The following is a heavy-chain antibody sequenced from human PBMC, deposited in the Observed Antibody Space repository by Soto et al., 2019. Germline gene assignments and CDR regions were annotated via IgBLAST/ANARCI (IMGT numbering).Heavy chain of an antibody. Sequence: GGSLRLSCTASGFTFGDYAMSWFRQAPGKGLEWVGFIRSKAYGGATEYAASVKGRFTISRDDSKSIAYLQMNSLKTEDTAVYYCTRDWAYCSGGSCYWHDYWGQGTLVTVSS. J-gene: IGHJ4*02. CDR3: TRDWAYCSGGSCYWHDY. CDR1: GFTFGDYA. D-gene: IGHD2-15*01. V-gene: IGHV3-49*03. CDR2: IRSKAYGGAT.